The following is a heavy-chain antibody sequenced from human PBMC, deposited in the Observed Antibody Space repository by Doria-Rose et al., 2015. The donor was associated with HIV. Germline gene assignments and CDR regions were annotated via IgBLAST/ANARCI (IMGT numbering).Heavy chain of an antibody. V-gene: IGHV2-26*01. CDR2: IFSDDER. CDR3: ARIKSSRWYHKYYFDF. J-gene: IGHJ4*02. Sequence: QITLKESGPVLVKPTETLTLTCTVSGVSLSSPGMGVSWIRQPPGKALEWLATIFSDDERSYKTSLKSGLTIARRTSNIQVVLTMTDMDPVDTATYYCARIKSSRWYHKYYFDFWGQGTLVIVSA. D-gene: IGHD6-13*01. CDR1: GVSLSSPGMG.